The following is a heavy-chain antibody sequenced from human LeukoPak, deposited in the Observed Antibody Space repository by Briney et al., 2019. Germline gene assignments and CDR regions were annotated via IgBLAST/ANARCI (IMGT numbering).Heavy chain of an antibody. CDR2: INSDGSST. V-gene: IGHV3-74*01. CDR3: AYGNYYDSSGSLFDY. Sequence: GGSLRLSCAASGFTFSSYWMHWVRQAPGKGLVWVSRINSDGSSTRYADSVKGRFTISRDNAKNTLYLQMNSLRAEDTAVYYCAYGNYYDSSGSLFDYWGQGTLVTVSS. D-gene: IGHD3-22*01. CDR1: GFTFSSYW. J-gene: IGHJ4*02.